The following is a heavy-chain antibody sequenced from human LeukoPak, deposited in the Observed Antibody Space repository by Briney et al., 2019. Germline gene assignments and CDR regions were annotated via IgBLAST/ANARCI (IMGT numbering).Heavy chain of an antibody. V-gene: IGHV4-39*01. J-gene: IGHJ4*02. CDR3: ARQRKMMKTVDY. CDR1: GGSISSSSYY. D-gene: IGHD1-14*01. Sequence: PSETLSLTCTVSGGSISSSSYYWGWIRRPPGKGLEWIGSIYYSGSTYYNPSLKSRVTISVDTSKNQFSLKLSSVTAADTAVYYCARQRKMMKTVDYWGQGTLVTVSS. CDR2: IYYSGST.